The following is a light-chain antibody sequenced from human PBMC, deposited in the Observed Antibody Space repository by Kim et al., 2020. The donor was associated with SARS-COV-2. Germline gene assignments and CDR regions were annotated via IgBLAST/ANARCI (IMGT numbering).Light chain of an antibody. V-gene: IGKV3-15*01. CDR3: QQYDNWLPGT. J-gene: IGKJ1*01. CDR1: QSVGSN. CDR2: DAS. Sequence: EIVMTQSPAILSVSPGERATLSCRASQSVGSNLAWYQQKPGQAPRLLISDASNRATGIPARFSGSGSGTEFTLTISGLKSEDVAVNYCQQYDNWLPGTFGQGTKVDIK.